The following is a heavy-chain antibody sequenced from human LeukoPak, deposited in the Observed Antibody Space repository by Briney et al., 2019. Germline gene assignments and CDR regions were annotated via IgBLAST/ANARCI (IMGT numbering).Heavy chain of an antibody. CDR2: ISYHGAST. CDR3: AKDQYYYDSAGPIGDY. CDR1: GFTFRSYA. D-gene: IGHD3-22*01. J-gene: IGHJ4*02. V-gene: IGHV3-23*01. Sequence: GGSLRLSCVASGFTFRSYAMSGVRQAPGKGLEWVSAISYHGASTHYADSVKGRFTISRDNSKNTLYLQMSSLRAEDTAVYYCAKDQYYYDSAGPIGDYWGPGVLVTISS.